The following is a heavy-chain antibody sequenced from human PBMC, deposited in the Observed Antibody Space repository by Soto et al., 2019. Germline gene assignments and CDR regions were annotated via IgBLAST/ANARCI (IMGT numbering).Heavy chain of an antibody. CDR1: GFTFSEAW. CDR3: TADSTLAGGGPL. D-gene: IGHD3-16*01. V-gene: IGHV3-15*07. Sequence: EVQLVESGGGLVKPGGSLRLSCAASGFTFSEAWMNWGRQAPGKGLEWVGRIKSKAAGGTTDYVAPVKGRLPISRHDSTSTLFWQMNSLTTEGTAVYYCTADSTLAGGGPLWRQGPLVTVS. CDR2: IKSKAAGGTT. J-gene: IGHJ4*02.